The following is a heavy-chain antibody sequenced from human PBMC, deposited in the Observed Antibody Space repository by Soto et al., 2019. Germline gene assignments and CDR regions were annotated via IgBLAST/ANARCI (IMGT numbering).Heavy chain of an antibody. CDR3: ARDLSYYDFWSGYYTRVSYYYYGMYV. CDR2: INPSGGST. CDR1: GYTFTSYY. D-gene: IGHD3-3*01. J-gene: IGHJ6*02. Sequence: ASVKVSCKASGYTFTSYYMHWVRQAPGQGLEWMGIINPSGGSTSYAQKFQGRVTMTRDTSTSTVYMELSSLRSEDTAVYYCARDLSYYDFWSGYYTRVSYYYYGMYVWG. V-gene: IGHV1-46*01.